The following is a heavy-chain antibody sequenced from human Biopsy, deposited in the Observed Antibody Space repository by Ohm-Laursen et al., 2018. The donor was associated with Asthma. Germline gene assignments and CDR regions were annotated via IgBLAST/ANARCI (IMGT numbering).Heavy chain of an antibody. V-gene: IGHV3-48*04. Sequence: SLRLSCAASGFTFSSYSMNWVRQAPGKGLEWVSYISSSSSTIYYADSVKGRFTISRDNAKNSLYPQMNSLRAEDTAVYYCARTFHFWSPYHAEHYQLWGQGTLVTVSS. CDR3: ARTFHFWSPYHAEHYQL. J-gene: IGHJ1*01. D-gene: IGHD3-3*02. CDR1: GFTFSSYS. CDR2: ISSSSSTI.